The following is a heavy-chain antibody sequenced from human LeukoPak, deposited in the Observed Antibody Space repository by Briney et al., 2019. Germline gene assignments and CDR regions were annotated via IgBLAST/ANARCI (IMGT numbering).Heavy chain of an antibody. CDR2: MNPNSGNT. CDR3: ARQGLRRYFDY. V-gene: IGHV1-8*03. J-gene: IGHJ4*02. CDR1: GYTFTSYD. D-gene: IGHD6-25*01. Sequence: ASVTVSCKASGYTFTSYDINWVRQAPGQGLEWMGWMNPNSGNTGYAQKFQGRVTITRNTSISTAYMELSSLRSEDTAVYYCARQGLRRYFDYWGQGTLVTVSS.